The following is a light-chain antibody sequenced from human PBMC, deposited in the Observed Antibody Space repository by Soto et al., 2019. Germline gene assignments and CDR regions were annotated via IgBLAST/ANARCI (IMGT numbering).Light chain of an antibody. CDR2: GAF. J-gene: IGKJ4*01. Sequence: IFLTQSPGSLSLSSGDRATLSCRASQTVRSSYVAWYQQRPGQAPKLLIYGAFNRAIGIPDRFSGSESGRDYNLTISRLDPEDSAFYYCQQYGDSITFCGGTKVEIK. CDR1: QTVRSSY. CDR3: QQYGDSIT. V-gene: IGKV3-20*01.